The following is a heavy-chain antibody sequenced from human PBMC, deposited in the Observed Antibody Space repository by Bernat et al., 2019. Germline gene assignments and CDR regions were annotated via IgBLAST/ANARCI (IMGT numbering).Heavy chain of an antibody. J-gene: IGHJ6*02. V-gene: IGHV3-30*04. D-gene: IGHD2-15*01. CDR1: GFTFSDYS. CDR2: VSYDGRNT. Sequence: VQLVESGGGVVQPGRSLRLSCVASGFTFSDYSLHWVRQAPGKGLEWVAVVSYDGRNTYYADSVQARFIISRDDSENTLYLQMDSLKSEDTAVYYCVGDGGARYYYHGMDVWGRGTTVTVSS. CDR3: VGDGGARYYYHGMDV.